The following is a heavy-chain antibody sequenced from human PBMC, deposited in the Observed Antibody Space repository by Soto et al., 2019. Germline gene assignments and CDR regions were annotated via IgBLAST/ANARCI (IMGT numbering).Heavy chain of an antibody. Sequence: QVQLVQSGAEVKKPGASVKVSCKASGYTFTSYVISWVRQAPGQGLEWMGWISAYNGNTNYAQKLQGRVTMTTDTSMSTAYMELKSLRSDDTAVYYCARVYIWFKLTDGMDVWGQGTTVTVSS. V-gene: IGHV1-18*01. J-gene: IGHJ6*02. CDR1: GYTFTSYV. CDR3: ARVYIWFKLTDGMDV. D-gene: IGHD3-10*01. CDR2: ISAYNGNT.